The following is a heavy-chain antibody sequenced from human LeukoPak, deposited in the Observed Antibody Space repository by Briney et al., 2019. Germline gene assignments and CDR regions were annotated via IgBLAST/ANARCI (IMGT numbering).Heavy chain of an antibody. V-gene: IGHV3-66*02. CDR1: GFTVSSNY. Sequence: PGGSLRLSCAASGFTVSSNYMSWVRQAPGKGLEWVSVIYSGGSTYYADYVKGGFTISRDNSKNTLYLQMKSLGAEHTAVYYCARGLDFVGYGSGSLVDYWGQGTLVTVSS. D-gene: IGHD3-10*01. CDR3: ARGLDFVGYGSGSLVDY. CDR2: IYSGGST. J-gene: IGHJ4*02.